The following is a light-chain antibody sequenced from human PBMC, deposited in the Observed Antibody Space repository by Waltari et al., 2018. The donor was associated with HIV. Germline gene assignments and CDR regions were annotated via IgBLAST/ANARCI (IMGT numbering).Light chain of an antibody. CDR2: EAS. CDR1: QDIKKH. Sequence: DIQVTQSPSSLSSYVGDRFTITCQASQDIKKHLHWYQQKPGKAPKVIISEASNLEAGVALRFRGGGSGTDFTLTSSSLQPEDVGTYYCQHSEKLWTFGPGTKVEIK. V-gene: IGKV1-33*01. J-gene: IGKJ1*01. CDR3: QHSEKLWT.